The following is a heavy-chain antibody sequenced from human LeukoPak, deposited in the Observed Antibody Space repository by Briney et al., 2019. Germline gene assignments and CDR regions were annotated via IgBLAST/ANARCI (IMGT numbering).Heavy chain of an antibody. J-gene: IGHJ5*02. Sequence: ASVKVSCKVSGYTLTELSMHWVRQAPGKGLEWMGGFDPEDGETIYAQKFQGRVTMTEDTPTDTAYMELSSLRSEDTAVYYCATFTISGGPQGDWFDPWGQGTLVTVSS. D-gene: IGHD2-15*01. CDR2: FDPEDGET. CDR3: ATFTISGGPQGDWFDP. V-gene: IGHV1-24*01. CDR1: GYTLTELS.